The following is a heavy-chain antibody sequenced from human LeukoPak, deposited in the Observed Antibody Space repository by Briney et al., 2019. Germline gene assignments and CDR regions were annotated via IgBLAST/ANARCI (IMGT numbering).Heavy chain of an antibody. CDR3: AGRDYYDSSGYHDAFDI. D-gene: IGHD3-22*01. Sequence: SETLSLTCTVSGGSISSYYWSWIRQPPGKGLESIGYIYYSGRTNYNPSLKSRVTISVDTSKNQFSLKLSSVTAADTAVYYCAGRDYYDSSGYHDAFDIWGQGTMVTVSS. V-gene: IGHV4-59*01. CDR1: GGSISSYY. J-gene: IGHJ3*02. CDR2: IYYSGRT.